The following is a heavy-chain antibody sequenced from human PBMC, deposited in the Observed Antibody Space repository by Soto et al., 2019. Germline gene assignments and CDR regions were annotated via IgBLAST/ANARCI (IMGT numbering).Heavy chain of an antibody. J-gene: IGHJ6*02. D-gene: IGHD3-16*02. CDR1: GYTFTSYG. Sequence: ASVKVSCKASGYTFTSYGISWVRQAPGQGLEWMGWISAYNGNTNYAQKLQGRVTMTTDTSTSTAYMGLRSLRSDDTAVYYCARVMITFGGVIQTYYYYGMDVWGQGTTVTVSS. CDR2: ISAYNGNT. CDR3: ARVMITFGGVIQTYYYYGMDV. V-gene: IGHV1-18*01.